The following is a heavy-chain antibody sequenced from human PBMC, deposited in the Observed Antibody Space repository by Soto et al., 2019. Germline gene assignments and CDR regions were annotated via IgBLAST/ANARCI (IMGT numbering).Heavy chain of an antibody. CDR2: ISFYNGHT. Sequence: QVQLVQSGGEVKKPGASVKVSCKASGDTVTKYGISWVRQAPGQGLEWLGWISFYNGHTNYALKFQDRITFTTDTSTSTASMELRSLTSVDTSVYYCAIATSIAVAGKETWGQGTLVTVSS. J-gene: IGHJ4*02. V-gene: IGHV1-18*01. D-gene: IGHD6-19*01. CDR1: GDTVTKYG. CDR3: AIATSIAVAGKET.